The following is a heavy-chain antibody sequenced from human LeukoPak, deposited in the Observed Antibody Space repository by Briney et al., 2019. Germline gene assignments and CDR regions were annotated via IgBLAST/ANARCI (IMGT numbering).Heavy chain of an antibody. CDR3: ARAGAHKTSWFDP. CDR1: GYTFTSCD. V-gene: IGHV1-8*01. D-gene: IGHD7-27*01. J-gene: IGHJ5*02. CDR2: MNPNSGNT. Sequence: ASVKVSCKAPGYTFTSCDINWVRQATGQGLEWMGWMNPNSGNTGYAQKFQGRVTMTRNTSISTAYMELSSLRSEDTAVYYCARAGAHKTSWFDPWGQGTLVTVSS.